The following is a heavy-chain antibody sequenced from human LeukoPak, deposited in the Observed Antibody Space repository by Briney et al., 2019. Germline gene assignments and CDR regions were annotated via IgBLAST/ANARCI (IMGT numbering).Heavy chain of an antibody. J-gene: IGHJ4*02. V-gene: IGHV5-51*01. CDR2: IYPGDSDT. Sequence: GESLKISCKGSGYSFTSYWIGWVRQMPGKGLEWMGIIYPGDSDTRYSPSFQGQVTISADKSISTAYLQWSSRKASDTAMYYCARRDTVAYCGGDCYSGHFDYWGQGTLVTVSS. CDR1: GYSFTSYW. CDR3: ARRDTVAYCGGDCYSGHFDY. D-gene: IGHD2-21*02.